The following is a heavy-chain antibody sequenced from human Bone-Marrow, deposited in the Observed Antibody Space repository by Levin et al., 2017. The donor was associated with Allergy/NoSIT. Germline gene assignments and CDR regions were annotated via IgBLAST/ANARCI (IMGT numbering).Heavy chain of an antibody. V-gene: IGHV4-39*01. J-gene: IGHJ4*02. CDR2: VWHSGGP. D-gene: IGHD3-3*01. CDR1: DDSINNSSFY. CDR3: ARRWRFLSRSFDR. Sequence: PSETLSLTCSLSDDSINNSSFYWAWIRQSPVRGLEWIGSVWHSGGPYYNPSLQSRLTISVDTSKNQFSLTLKSVTASDTAVYYCARRWRFLSRSFDRWGQGSAVTVSS.